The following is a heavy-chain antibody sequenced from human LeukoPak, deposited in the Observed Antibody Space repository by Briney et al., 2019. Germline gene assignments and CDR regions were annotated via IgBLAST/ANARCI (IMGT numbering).Heavy chain of an antibody. CDR3: ARDLRALDAFDI. Sequence: PVGSLRLSCAASVFTFSSYSMSWVRQAPGKGLWWVSSISSSSSYIYYADSVKGRFTISRDNAKNSLYLQMNSLRAEDTAVYYCARDLRALDAFDIWGQGTMVTVSS. J-gene: IGHJ3*02. CDR2: ISSSSSYI. CDR1: VFTFSSYS. V-gene: IGHV3-21*01.